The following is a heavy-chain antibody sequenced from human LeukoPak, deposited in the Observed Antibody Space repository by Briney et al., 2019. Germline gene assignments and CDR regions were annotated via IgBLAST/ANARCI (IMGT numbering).Heavy chain of an antibody. D-gene: IGHD1-26*01. CDR3: ARDPYSGNYGTYYYYYMDV. V-gene: IGHV3-21*01. Sequence: GGSLRLSCAASGFTFSSYSMNWVRQAPGKGLEWVSSITSSGTYTFYADSVKGRFTISRDNAKNSLYLQMDSLGPEDTAVYYCARDPYSGNYGTYYYYYMDVWGKGTTVTISS. CDR2: ITSSGTYT. CDR1: GFTFSSYS. J-gene: IGHJ6*03.